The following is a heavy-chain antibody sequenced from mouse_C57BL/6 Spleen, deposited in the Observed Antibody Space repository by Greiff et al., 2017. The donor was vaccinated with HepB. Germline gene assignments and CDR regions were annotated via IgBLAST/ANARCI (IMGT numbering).Heavy chain of an antibody. CDR2: IYPGDGDT. J-gene: IGHJ3*01. Sequence: VQLQQSGPELVKPGASVKISCKASGYAFSSSWMNWVKQRPGKGLEWIGRIYPGDGDTNYNGKFKGKATLTADKSASTAYMQLSSLTSEDSAVYFCAIEGGYYDYEAAYWGQGTLVTVSA. CDR3: AIEGGYYDYEAAY. CDR1: GYAFSSSW. V-gene: IGHV1-82*01. D-gene: IGHD2-4*01.